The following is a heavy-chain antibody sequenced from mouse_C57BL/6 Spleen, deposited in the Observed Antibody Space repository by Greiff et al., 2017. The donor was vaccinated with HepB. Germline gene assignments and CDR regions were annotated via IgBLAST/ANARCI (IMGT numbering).Heavy chain of an antibody. V-gene: IGHV1-50*01. CDR1: GYTFTSYW. CDR2: IDTSDSYT. Sequence: QVQLQQPGAEFVKPGASVKLSCKASGYTFTSYWMQWVKQRPGQGLEWIGEIDTSDSYTNYNQKFKGKATLTVDTSSNTAYMQLSMLTSGESAVYYCANKDGNFEGDAMDYWGQGTSLTVSS. CDR3: ANKDGNFEGDAMDY. J-gene: IGHJ4*01. D-gene: IGHD2-1*01.